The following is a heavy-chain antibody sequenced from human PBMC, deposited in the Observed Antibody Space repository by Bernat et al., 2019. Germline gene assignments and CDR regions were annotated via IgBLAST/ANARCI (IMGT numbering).Heavy chain of an antibody. Sequence: EVQLVESGGGLVQPGGSLRLSCAASGFTFSDYSMNWVRQAPGKGLEWVSYISSSSSAMYYADSVKGRFTISRDNAKNSLYLHMNSLRDEDTAVYYCARIRGASNYDGWGQGPLVTVSS. D-gene: IGHD4-11*01. CDR3: ARIRGASNYDG. CDR2: ISSSSSAM. CDR1: GFTFSDYS. J-gene: IGHJ4*02. V-gene: IGHV3-48*02.